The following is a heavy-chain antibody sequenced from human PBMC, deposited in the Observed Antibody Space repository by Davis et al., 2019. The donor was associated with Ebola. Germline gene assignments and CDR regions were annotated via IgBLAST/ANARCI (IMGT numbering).Heavy chain of an antibody. D-gene: IGHD2-2*01. Sequence: AASVKVSCKASGGTFSSYAISWVRQAPGQGLEWMGGIIPIFGTANYAQKFQGRVTITADKSTSTAYMELSSLRSEDTAVYYCASTPFEVVVPAANYPYYYYGMDVWGQGTTVTVSS. CDR3: ASTPFEVVVPAANYPYYYYGMDV. V-gene: IGHV1-69*06. CDR1: GGTFSSYA. J-gene: IGHJ6*02. CDR2: IIPIFGTA.